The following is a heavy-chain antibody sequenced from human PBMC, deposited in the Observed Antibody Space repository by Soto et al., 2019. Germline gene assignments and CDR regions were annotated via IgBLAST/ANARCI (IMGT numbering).Heavy chain of an antibody. CDR1: GYTFTSYG. D-gene: IGHD1-26*01. J-gene: IGHJ3*02. CDR3: ARWDVESQGSDDALDI. Sequence: ASVKVSCKASGYTFTSYGISWVRQAPGQGLEWMGWISAYNGNTNYAQKLQGRVTMTTDTSTSTAYMELRSLRSDDTAVYYRARWDVESQGSDDALDISGQGTMVTGSS. V-gene: IGHV1-18*01. CDR2: ISAYNGNT.